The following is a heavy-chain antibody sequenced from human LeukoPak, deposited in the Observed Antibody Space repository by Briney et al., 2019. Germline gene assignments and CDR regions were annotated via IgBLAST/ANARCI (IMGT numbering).Heavy chain of an antibody. CDR2: IYTSGST. CDR3: AGEFAY. Sequence: NPSETLSLTCTVSGGSISSGIYYWTWIRQPAGKGLEWIGRIYTSGSTNYNPSLKSRVTISVDTSKNQFSLKLTSVTAADTAVYYCAGEFAYWGQGTLVSVSS. J-gene: IGHJ4*02. CDR1: GGSISSGIYY. V-gene: IGHV4-61*02.